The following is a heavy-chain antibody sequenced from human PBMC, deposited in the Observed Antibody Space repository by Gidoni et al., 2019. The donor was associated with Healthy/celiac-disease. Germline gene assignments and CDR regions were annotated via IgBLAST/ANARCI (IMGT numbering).Heavy chain of an antibody. CDR3: ASSGQQLVPLPDY. V-gene: IGHV4-39*01. CDR2: IYYSGST. J-gene: IGHJ4*02. Sequence: QLQLQESGPGLVKPSETLSLTCTVSGGSISSSSYYWGWIRQPPGKGLEWIGSIYYSGSTYYNPSLKSRVTISVDTSKNQFSLKLSSVTAADTAVYYCASSGQQLVPLPDYWGQGTLVTVSS. CDR1: GGSISSSSYY. D-gene: IGHD6-13*01.